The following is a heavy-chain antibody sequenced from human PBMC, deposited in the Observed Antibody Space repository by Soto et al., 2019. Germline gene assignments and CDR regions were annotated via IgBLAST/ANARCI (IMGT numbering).Heavy chain of an antibody. CDR2: IYPGDSDA. CDR3: ARTYSGTYPPPYYFDY. J-gene: IGHJ4*02. Sequence: EVQLAQSGAEVKKPGESLKISCQGSGYSFTNYWIGWVRQMPGKGLGWMGIIYPGDSDARYSPSFQGQVIISADKSINTAYLQWSSLQASDTAIYYCARTYSGTYPPPYYFDYWGQGTLVTVSS. V-gene: IGHV5-51*01. CDR1: GYSFTNYW. D-gene: IGHD1-26*01.